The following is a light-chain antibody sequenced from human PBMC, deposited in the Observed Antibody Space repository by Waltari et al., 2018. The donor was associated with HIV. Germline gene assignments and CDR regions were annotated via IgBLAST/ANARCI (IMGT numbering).Light chain of an antibody. V-gene: IGLV2-14*03. CDR3: GSSMTNVNMDV. CDR2: DVS. Sequence: QSALTQPASVSGSPGQSITISCTGTSSDSGGFKSVSWYQQSPGKAPKLIIYDVSYRPSGVSNRFSGSKSGNTASLTISGLQAEDEADYYCGSSMTNVNMDVFGGGTNLTVL. J-gene: IGLJ2*01. CDR1: SSDSGGFKS.